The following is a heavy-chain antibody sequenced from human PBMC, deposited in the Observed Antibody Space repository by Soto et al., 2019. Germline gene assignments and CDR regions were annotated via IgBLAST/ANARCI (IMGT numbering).Heavy chain of an antibody. J-gene: IGHJ4*02. D-gene: IGHD1-26*01. V-gene: IGHV4-31*03. CDR2: IYYSGSS. Sequence: SETLSLTCTVSGGSISSGSYHWSWIRQHPGKGLEWIGNIYYSGSSYYNPSLKSRATISIDTSKDQFSLSLGSVTAADTAVYYCARVEGSSYYFRHDCWGRGTLVTVSS. CDR3: ARVEGSSYYFRHDC. CDR1: GGSISSGSYH.